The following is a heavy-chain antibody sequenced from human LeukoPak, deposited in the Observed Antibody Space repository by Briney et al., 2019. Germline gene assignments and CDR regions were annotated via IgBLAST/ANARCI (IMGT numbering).Heavy chain of an antibody. J-gene: IGHJ4*02. CDR3: ARRAGEYSHPYDY. V-gene: IGHV3-53*01. CDR2: IYSGGNT. Sequence: GGSLRLSCTVSGFTVSSNSMSWVRQAPGKGLEWVSFIYSGGNTHYSDSVKGRFTISRDNSKNTLYLQINSLRAEDTAVYYCARRAGEYSHPYDYWGQGTLVTVSS. CDR1: GFTVSSNS. D-gene: IGHD4-17*01.